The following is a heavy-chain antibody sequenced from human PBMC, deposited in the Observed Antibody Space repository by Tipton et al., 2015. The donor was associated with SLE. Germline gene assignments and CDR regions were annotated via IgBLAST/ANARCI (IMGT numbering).Heavy chain of an antibody. Sequence: TLSLTCSVYDGSFSGYYWTWIRQPPGKGLEWIGEINHSGSTNYNPSLKSRVTISIDTSKNQFSLKLRSVTAADTAIYYCAREGGGPDYWGQGTLVPFSS. V-gene: IGHV4-34*01. D-gene: IGHD1-26*01. CDR1: DGSFSGYY. CDR3: AREGGGPDY. CDR2: INHSGST. J-gene: IGHJ4*02.